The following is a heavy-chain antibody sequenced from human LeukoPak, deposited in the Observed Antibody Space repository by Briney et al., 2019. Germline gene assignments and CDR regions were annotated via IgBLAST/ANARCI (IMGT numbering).Heavy chain of an antibody. Sequence: GGSLRLSCAASGFTFSSYSMNWVRQAPGKGLEWVSYISSSSSTIYYADSVKGRFTISRDNAMNSLYLQMNSLRAEDTAVYYCARERLPSSGSYGAFDIWGQGTMVTVSS. CDR1: GFTFSSYS. V-gene: IGHV3-48*01. CDR3: ARERLPSSGSYGAFDI. J-gene: IGHJ3*02. CDR2: ISSSSSTI. D-gene: IGHD1-26*01.